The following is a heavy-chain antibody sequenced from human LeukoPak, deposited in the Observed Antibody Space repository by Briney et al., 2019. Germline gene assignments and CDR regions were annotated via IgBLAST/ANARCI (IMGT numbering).Heavy chain of an antibody. CDR1: GGSIDITNY. CDR3: TRENRPCCPFAY. D-gene: IGHD2-15*01. J-gene: IGHJ4*02. Sequence: PSETLSLTCGVSGGSIDITNYWSWVRQAPGKGLEWIGEISHSGTTNYNPSLRSRVTMFLDRANNQFSLSLTSVTAADSAVYYCTRENRPCCPFAYWGQGVLVTVSS. V-gene: IGHV4-4*02. CDR2: ISHSGTT.